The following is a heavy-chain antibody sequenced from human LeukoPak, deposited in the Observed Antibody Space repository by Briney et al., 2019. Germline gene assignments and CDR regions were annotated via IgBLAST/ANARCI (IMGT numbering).Heavy chain of an antibody. CDR1: GGSFSGYY. CDR3: ARGPHQHWPLWQF. Sequence: SETLSLTCKVSGGSFSGYYWTWIRQSPGTGLDYIGEINDSGSPVYNPSLKSRVTISVDTSKNEFSMSMTSVTAAGTAVYYCARGPHQHWPLWQFWGQGSLVTVSS. D-gene: IGHD2-2*01. V-gene: IGHV4-34*01. CDR2: INDSGSP. J-gene: IGHJ4*02.